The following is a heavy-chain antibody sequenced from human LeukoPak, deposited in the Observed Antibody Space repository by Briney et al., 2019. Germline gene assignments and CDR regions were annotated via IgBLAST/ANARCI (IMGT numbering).Heavy chain of an antibody. Sequence: GGSLRLSYAASGFTSSDYYMSWIRQAPGKGLEWVSYISSSGSTIYYADSVKGRFTISRDNAKNSLYLQMNSLRAEDTAVYYCARLHPANKLGTLDYWGQGTLVTVSS. CDR3: ARLHPANKLGTLDY. V-gene: IGHV3-11*01. CDR1: GFTSSDYY. D-gene: IGHD7-27*01. J-gene: IGHJ4*02. CDR2: ISSSGSTI.